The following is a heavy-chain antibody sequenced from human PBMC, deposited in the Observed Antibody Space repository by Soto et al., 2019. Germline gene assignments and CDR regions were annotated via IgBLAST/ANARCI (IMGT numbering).Heavy chain of an antibody. CDR3: AKAFNSNDESYFFDY. D-gene: IGHD1-20*01. V-gene: IGHV3-23*01. CDR1: GFSFSSFV. CDR2: SSSRSSDT. J-gene: IGHJ4*02. Sequence: GGSLRLSCVASGFSFSSFVMGWVRQAPGKGLEWISASSSRSSDTYYAASVRGRFAISRDKSKNTLFLQMNSLRAEDTAVYFCAKAFNSNDESYFFDYWGQGALVTVSS.